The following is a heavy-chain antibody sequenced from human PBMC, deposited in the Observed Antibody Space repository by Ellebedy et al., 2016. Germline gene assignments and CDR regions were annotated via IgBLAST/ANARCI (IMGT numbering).Heavy chain of an antibody. Sequence: GESLKISCAASGFTFSRSWMHWVRQAPGEGLVWVSRINTDGSSTTYADSVKGRFTISRDNAKNTLYLQMNSLRAEDTAMYYCARDQSTVGPTTCDYWGQGTLVTVSS. CDR3: ARDQSTVGPTTCDY. D-gene: IGHD1-26*01. J-gene: IGHJ4*02. CDR1: GFTFSRSW. CDR2: INTDGSST. V-gene: IGHV3-74*03.